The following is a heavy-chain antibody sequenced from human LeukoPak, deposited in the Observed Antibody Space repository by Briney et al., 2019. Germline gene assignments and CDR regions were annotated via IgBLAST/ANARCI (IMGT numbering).Heavy chain of an antibody. Sequence: SETLSLTCAVYGGSFSGYYWSWIRQPPGKGLEWIGEINHSGSTNYNPSLKSRVTISVDTSKNQFSLKLSSVTAADTAVYYCARVGYCSGGGCLQYGVPDYWGQGTLVTVSS. CDR2: INHSGST. V-gene: IGHV4-34*01. J-gene: IGHJ4*02. D-gene: IGHD2-15*01. CDR1: GGSFSGYY. CDR3: ARVGYCSGGGCLQYGVPDY.